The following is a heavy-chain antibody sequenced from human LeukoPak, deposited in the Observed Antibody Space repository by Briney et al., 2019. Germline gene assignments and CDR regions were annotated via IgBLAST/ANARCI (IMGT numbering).Heavy chain of an antibody. Sequence: GGSLRLSCAASGFTFSSYSMNWVRQAPGKGPEWVSSISSSSSYIYYADSVKGRFTISRDNAKNSLYLQMNSLRAEDTAVYYCARVYCSSTSCYMANNWNYGDYWGQGTLVTVSS. CDR1: GFTFSSYS. D-gene: IGHD2-2*02. CDR2: ISSSSSYI. V-gene: IGHV3-21*01. CDR3: ARVYCSSTSCYMANNWNYGDY. J-gene: IGHJ4*02.